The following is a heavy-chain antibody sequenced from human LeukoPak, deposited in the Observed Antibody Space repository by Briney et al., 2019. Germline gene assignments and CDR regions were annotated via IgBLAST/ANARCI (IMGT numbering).Heavy chain of an antibody. CDR2: ISNGGTNT. CDR3: AIHTFDY. D-gene: IGHD2-2*02. CDR1: GFTFSSYW. V-gene: IGHV3-23*01. J-gene: IGHJ4*02. Sequence: GGSLRLSCAASGFTFSSYWMSWVRQAPGRGLEWVSGISNGGTNTYYTDSVKGRFTISRDNAKNTLYLQMNSLRAEDTAVYYCAIHTFDYWGQGTLVTVSS.